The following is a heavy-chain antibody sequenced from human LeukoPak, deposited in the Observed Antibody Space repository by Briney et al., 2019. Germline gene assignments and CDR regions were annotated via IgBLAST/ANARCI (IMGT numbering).Heavy chain of an antibody. CDR1: GFTFRSYS. J-gene: IGHJ4*02. V-gene: IGHV3-48*01. Sequence: GGSLRLSCAASGFTFRSYSMNWVRQAPGKGLEWVSYISSSSSTIYYADSVKGRFTISRDNAKNSLYLQMNSLRAEDTAVYYCARETYCGGDCSFMDYWGQGTLVTVSS. D-gene: IGHD2-21*02. CDR2: ISSSSSTI. CDR3: ARETYCGGDCSFMDY.